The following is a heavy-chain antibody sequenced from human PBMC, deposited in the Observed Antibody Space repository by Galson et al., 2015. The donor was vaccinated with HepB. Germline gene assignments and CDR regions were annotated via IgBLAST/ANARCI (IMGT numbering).Heavy chain of an antibody. CDR3: ARFGDNGDYGPAALDAFDI. CDR2: MNPNSGNK. V-gene: IGHV1-8*01. D-gene: IGHD4-17*01. J-gene: IGHJ3*02. CDR1: GYTFTSYD. Sequence: SVKVSCKASGYTFTSYDINWVRQATGQGLEWMGWMNPNSGNKGYAQKFQGRVTMTRNTSISTAYMELSSLRSEDTAVYYCARFGDNGDYGPAALDAFDIWGQGTMVTVSS.